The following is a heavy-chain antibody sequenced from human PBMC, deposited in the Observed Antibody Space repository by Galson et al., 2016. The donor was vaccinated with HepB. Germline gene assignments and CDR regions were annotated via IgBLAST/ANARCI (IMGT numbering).Heavy chain of an antibody. Sequence: ETLSLTCTVSGGSISTYYWSWIRQPPGKGLEWRGYIADSGSTNYTHSLKSRVTVSPDTSKNQFSLRLRSLTAADTAVCYCATSIRYFDWSDAFDIWGQGTMVIVSS. D-gene: IGHD3-9*01. CDR3: ATSIRYFDWSDAFDI. CDR2: IADSGST. V-gene: IGHV4-59*01. CDR1: GGSISTYY. J-gene: IGHJ3*02.